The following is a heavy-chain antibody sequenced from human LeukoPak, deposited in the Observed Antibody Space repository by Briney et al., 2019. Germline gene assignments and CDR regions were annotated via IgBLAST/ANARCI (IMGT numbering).Heavy chain of an antibody. V-gene: IGHV4-61*02. CDR2: IYTSGST. Sequence: SETLSLTCTVSGGSISSGSYYWSWIRQPAGKGLEWIGRIYTSGSTNYNPSLKSRVTISVDTSKNQFSLKLSSVTAADTAVYYCARAPYYDSSGYYYVLGGFDYWGQGTLVTVSS. CDR3: ARAPYYDSSGYYYVLGGFDY. D-gene: IGHD3-22*01. J-gene: IGHJ4*02. CDR1: GGSISSGSYY.